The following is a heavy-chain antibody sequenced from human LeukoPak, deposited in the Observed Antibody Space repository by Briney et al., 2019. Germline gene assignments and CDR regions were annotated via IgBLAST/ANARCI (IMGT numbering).Heavy chain of an antibody. CDR2: IGTAGDI. CDR3: ARDRGRYYMDV. CDR1: GFTFSSYD. J-gene: IGHJ6*03. Sequence: PGGSLRLSCAASGFTFSSYDMHWVRQATGKGLEWVSGIGTAGDIYYSGSVKGRFTIFRENAKNSLYLQMNSLRAGDTAVYYCARDRGRYYMDVWGNGTTVTISS. V-gene: IGHV3-13*01. D-gene: IGHD6-25*01.